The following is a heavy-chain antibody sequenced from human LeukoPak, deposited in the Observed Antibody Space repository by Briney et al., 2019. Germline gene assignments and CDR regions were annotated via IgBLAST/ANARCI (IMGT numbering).Heavy chain of an antibody. J-gene: IGHJ5*02. Sequence: SETLSLTCTVSGGSISSYYWSWIRQPAGKGLEWIGRIYTSGSTNYNPSLKSRVTMSVDTSKNQFSLKLSSVTAEDTAVYYCARDLPKYSSGWYGPWGQGTLVTVSS. V-gene: IGHV4-4*07. D-gene: IGHD6-19*01. CDR1: GGSISSYY. CDR2: IYTSGST. CDR3: ARDLPKYSSGWYGP.